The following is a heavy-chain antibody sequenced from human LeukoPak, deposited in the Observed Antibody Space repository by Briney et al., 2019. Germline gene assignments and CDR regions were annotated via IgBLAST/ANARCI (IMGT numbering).Heavy chain of an antibody. CDR1: GFTFDDYG. CDR2: INWNGGST. V-gene: IGHV3-20*01. CDR3: VRSHWRAGDAFDL. D-gene: IGHD1-1*01. Sequence: GGSLRLSGAASGFTFDDYGMTWGRQAPGKGLEGGAAINWNGGSTDYADSVKGRFTISRDNAKKSPYLQMTSLRAEDTALSPCVRSHWRAGDAFDLWGEGTMVIVSS. J-gene: IGHJ3*01.